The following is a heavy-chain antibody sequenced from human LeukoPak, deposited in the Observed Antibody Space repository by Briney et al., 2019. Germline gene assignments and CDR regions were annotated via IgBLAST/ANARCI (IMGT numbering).Heavy chain of an antibody. V-gene: IGHV4-61*09. J-gene: IGHJ1*01. D-gene: IGHD6-13*01. CDR3: ARDFVIAATTEYFQY. CDR1: GGSISSGSYY. CDR2: IYTSGST. Sequence: PSETLSLTCTVSGGSISSGSYYWSWIRQPAGKGLEWIGHIYTSGSTKYNPSLKSRVTISADTSKNQFSLKLSSVTAADTAVYYCARDFVIAATTEYFQYWGQGPWSPSPQ.